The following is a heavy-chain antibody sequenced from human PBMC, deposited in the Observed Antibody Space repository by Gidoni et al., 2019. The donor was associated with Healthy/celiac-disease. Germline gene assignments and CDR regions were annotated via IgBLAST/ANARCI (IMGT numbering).Heavy chain of an antibody. CDR2: ISWNSGSI. Sequence: EVQLVESGGGLVQPGRSLRLSCAASGFTFDDYAMPWVRQAPGKGLEWVSGISWNSGSIGYADSVKGRFTISRDNAKNSLYLQMNSLRAEDTALYYCAKGHSGSYYAWHYYYGMDVWGQGTTVTVSS. V-gene: IGHV3-9*01. CDR1: GFTFDDYA. CDR3: AKGHSGSYYAWHYYYGMDV. D-gene: IGHD1-26*01. J-gene: IGHJ6*02.